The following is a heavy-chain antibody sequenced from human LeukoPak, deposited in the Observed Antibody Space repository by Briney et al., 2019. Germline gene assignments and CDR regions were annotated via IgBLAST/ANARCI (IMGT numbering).Heavy chain of an antibody. D-gene: IGHD3-22*01. V-gene: IGHV3-30*18. J-gene: IGHJ3*02. CDR1: GFTFSSYG. Sequence: GGSLRLSCAVSGFTFSSYGMHWVRQAPGKGLEWVAVISYDGSDKYYADSVKGRFTISRDNSKNTLYLQMNSLRAEDTAVYYCAKAVNGFDMWGQGTMVTVS. CDR3: AKAVNGFDM. CDR2: ISYDGSDK.